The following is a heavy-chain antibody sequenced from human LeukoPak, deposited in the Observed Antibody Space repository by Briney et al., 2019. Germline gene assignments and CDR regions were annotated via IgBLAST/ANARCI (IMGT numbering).Heavy chain of an antibody. D-gene: IGHD6-6*01. CDR1: GFTFSDHY. CDR3: ARVIATRPHYHYYMDV. J-gene: IGHJ6*03. V-gene: IGHV3-11*04. CDR2: ISNSGRTI. Sequence: GGSLRLSCAASGFTFSDHYMSWIRQAPGKGLEWVPYISNSGRTIYYADSVKGRFTISRANAESPLYLQMSSLRAEDTAVYYCARVIATRPHYHYYMDVWGKGTTVTVSS.